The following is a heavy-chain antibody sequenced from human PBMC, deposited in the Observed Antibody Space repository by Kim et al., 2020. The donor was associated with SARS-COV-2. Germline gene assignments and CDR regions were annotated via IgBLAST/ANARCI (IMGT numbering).Heavy chain of an antibody. CDR2: ISYDGSNK. CDR3: AKDPDVTHWYFDL. CDR1: GFTFSSYG. D-gene: IGHD2-21*02. J-gene: IGHJ2*01. V-gene: IGHV3-30*18. Sequence: GGSLRLSCAASGFTFSSYGMHWVRQAPGKGLEWVAVISYDGSNKYYADSVKGRFTISRDNSKNTLYLQMNSLRAEDTAVYYCAKDPDVTHWYFDLWGRGTLVTVSS.